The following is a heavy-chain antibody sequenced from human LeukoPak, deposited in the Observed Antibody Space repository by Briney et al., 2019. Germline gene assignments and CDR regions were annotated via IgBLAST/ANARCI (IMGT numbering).Heavy chain of an antibody. D-gene: IGHD7-27*01. CDR2: ISAYDGNT. J-gene: IGHJ3*02. Sequence: ASVKVSCKASGYTFTSYGISWVRQAPGQGLEWMGWISAYDGNTNYPLKLQGRVTMTTDTSTSTAYMELRSLRSDDTAVYYCARAEKTWGAFDIWGQGTMVTVSS. CDR1: GYTFTSYG. CDR3: ARAEKTWGAFDI. V-gene: IGHV1-18*01.